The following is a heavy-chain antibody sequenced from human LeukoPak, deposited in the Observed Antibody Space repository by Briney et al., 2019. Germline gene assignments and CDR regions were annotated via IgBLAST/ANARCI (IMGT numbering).Heavy chain of an antibody. CDR3: ARDWTLPYDY. D-gene: IGHD3/OR15-3a*01. Sequence: GGSLRLSCAASGFTFSNYWMAWVRQAPGKGLEWVANIKQDGSEKYYGGSVKGRFTISRDNAKNSVYLQMNSLRTDDTAVYFCARDWTLPYDYWGRGTLVTVSS. V-gene: IGHV3-7*01. CDR2: IKQDGSEK. J-gene: IGHJ4*02. CDR1: GFTFSNYW.